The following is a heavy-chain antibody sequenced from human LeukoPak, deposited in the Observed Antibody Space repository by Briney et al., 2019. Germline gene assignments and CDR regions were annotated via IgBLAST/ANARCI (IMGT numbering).Heavy chain of an antibody. D-gene: IGHD3-10*01. Sequence: PGGSLRLSCAASGFTFSSYWMHWVRQVPGKGLVWVSRINSDGSSTSYADSVKGRFTISRDNAKNTLYLQMNNLRAEDTAVYYCARDLSFGAPYNWFDPWGQGTLVTVSS. CDR3: ARDLSFGAPYNWFDP. V-gene: IGHV3-74*01. CDR1: GFTFSSYW. CDR2: INSDGSST. J-gene: IGHJ5*02.